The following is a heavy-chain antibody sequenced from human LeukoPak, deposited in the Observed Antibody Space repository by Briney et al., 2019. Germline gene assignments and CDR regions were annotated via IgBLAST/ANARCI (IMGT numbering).Heavy chain of an antibody. CDR1: GYSFTSYW. CDR2: IDPSDSYT. D-gene: IGHD5-18*01. V-gene: IGHV5-10-1*01. Sequence: GESLKIPCKGSGYSFTSYWISWVRQMPGKGLEWMGRIDPSDSYTNYSPSFQGHVTISADKSISTAYLQWSSLKASDTAMYYCARHHTAPNDYWGQGTLVTVSS. CDR3: ARHHTAPNDY. J-gene: IGHJ4*02.